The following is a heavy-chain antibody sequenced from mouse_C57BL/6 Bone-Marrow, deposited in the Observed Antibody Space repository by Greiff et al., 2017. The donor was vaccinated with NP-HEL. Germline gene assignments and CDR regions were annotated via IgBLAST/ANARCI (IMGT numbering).Heavy chain of an antibody. CDR2: IHPNSGST. CDR1: GYTFTSYW. CDR3: ARDGGPPEGFAY. Sequence: VQLQQPGAELVKPGASVKLSCKASGYTFTSYWMHWVKQRPGQGLEWIGMIHPNSGSTNYNEKFESKATLTVDKSSSTAYMQLSSLTSEDSAVYYCARDGGPPEGFAYWGQGTLVTVSA. J-gene: IGHJ3*01. V-gene: IGHV1-64*01. D-gene: IGHD2-3*01.